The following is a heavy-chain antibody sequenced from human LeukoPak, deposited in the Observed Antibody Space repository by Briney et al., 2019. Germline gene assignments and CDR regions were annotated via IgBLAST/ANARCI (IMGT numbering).Heavy chain of an antibody. CDR2: IYWDDDK. CDR1: GFSLSSTGVG. Sequence: SGPTLVKPTQTLTLTCTFSGFSLSSTGVGVGWIRQPPGKALEWLALIYWDDDKRYSPSLESRLTISKDTSTNQVVLTMTNMDPVDTATYYCAHGSRGLPIYYFDYWGQGTLVTVSS. CDR3: AHGSRGLPIYYFDY. D-gene: IGHD3-3*02. V-gene: IGHV2-5*02. J-gene: IGHJ4*02.